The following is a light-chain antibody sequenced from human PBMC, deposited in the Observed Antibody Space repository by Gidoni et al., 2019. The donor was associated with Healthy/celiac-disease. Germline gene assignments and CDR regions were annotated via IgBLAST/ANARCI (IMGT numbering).Light chain of an antibody. Sequence: DLQMTQSPSTLSASVGDRVTITCRASQSISSWLAWYQQKPGKAPKLLIYKASSLESGVPSRFSGSGAGTEFTLTISSLQPDDFATYYCQQYNSYSATVGQGTKVEIK. CDR1: QSISSW. V-gene: IGKV1-5*03. J-gene: IGKJ1*01. CDR2: KAS. CDR3: QQYNSYSAT.